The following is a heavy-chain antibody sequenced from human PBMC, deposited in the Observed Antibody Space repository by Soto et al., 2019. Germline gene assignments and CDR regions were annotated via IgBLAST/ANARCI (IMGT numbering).Heavy chain of an antibody. J-gene: IGHJ3*01. CDR1: GFSLSADGVG. D-gene: IGHD2-2*01. CDR3: AHAYGGTSWPNDAFDV. CDR2: IHWDDDK. Sequence: QITLKESGPTLVKPTQTLTLTCTFSGFSLSADGVGVGWIRQPPGKALEWLALIHWDDDKRYRPSLKSRLTITKDTSKNQVVLTMTNMDPVDTATYYCAHAYGGTSWPNDAFDVWGQGTVVTVSS. V-gene: IGHV2-5*02.